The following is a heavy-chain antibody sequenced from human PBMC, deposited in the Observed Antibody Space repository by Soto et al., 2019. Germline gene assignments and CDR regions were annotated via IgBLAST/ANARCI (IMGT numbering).Heavy chain of an antibody. J-gene: IGHJ5*02. CDR1: GYSFTSYW. CDR2: IYPGDSRT. Sequence: GESLKISCKGSGYSFTSYWIAWVRQMPGRGLEWMGIIYPGDSRTRYSPSFEGQVTISADKSISTAYLQWSSLKASDTAMYYCVRDLAYGRNSDSFDPWGQGTLVTVS. CDR3: VRDLAYGRNSDSFDP. V-gene: IGHV5-51*01. D-gene: IGHD3-10*01.